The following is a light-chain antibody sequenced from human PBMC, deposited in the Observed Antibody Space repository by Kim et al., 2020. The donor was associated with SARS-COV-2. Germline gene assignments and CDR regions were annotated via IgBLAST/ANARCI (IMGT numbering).Light chain of an antibody. V-gene: IGLV3-19*01. CDR1: SLRSYY. Sequence: VALGQKVRITCQGDSLRSYYATWYQQKPGQAPKVVIYGKNNRPSGIPDRFSGSSSGNTASLTITGTQAGDEADYYCNSRDSNDNVVFGGGTQLTVL. CDR2: GKN. J-gene: IGLJ2*01. CDR3: NSRDSNDNVV.